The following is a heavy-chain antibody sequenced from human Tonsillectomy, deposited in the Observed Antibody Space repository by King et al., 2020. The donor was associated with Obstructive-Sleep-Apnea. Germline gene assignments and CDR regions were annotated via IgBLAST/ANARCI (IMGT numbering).Heavy chain of an antibody. CDR1: GFTFSSYS. Sequence: VQLVESGGGLVKPGGSLRLSCAASGFTFSSYSMNWVRQAPGKGLEWVSYISSSSSYIYYADSVKGRFTISRDNAKNSLYLQMNSLRAEDTAVYYCARGPDILTGYSLGGYYYYGMDVWGQGTTVTVSS. J-gene: IGHJ6*02. CDR3: ARGPDILTGYSLGGYYYYGMDV. CDR2: ISSSSSYI. V-gene: IGHV3-21*01. D-gene: IGHD3-9*01.